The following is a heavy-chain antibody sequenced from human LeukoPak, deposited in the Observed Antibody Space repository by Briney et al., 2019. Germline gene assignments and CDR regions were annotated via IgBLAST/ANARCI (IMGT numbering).Heavy chain of an antibody. J-gene: IGHJ5*02. Sequence: PGGSVRLSCAASGFTFSSYSMNWVRQAPGKGLEWVSSISSSSSCIYYADSVKGRFTISRDNAKNSLYLQMNSLRAEDTAVYYCARGGSRSSSWFDPLGQGTLVTVSS. V-gene: IGHV3-21*01. CDR2: ISSSSSCI. D-gene: IGHD6-6*01. CDR3: ARGGSRSSSWFDP. CDR1: GFTFSSYS.